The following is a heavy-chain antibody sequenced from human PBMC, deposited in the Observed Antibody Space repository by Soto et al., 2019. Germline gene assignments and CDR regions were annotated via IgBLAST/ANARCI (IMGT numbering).Heavy chain of an antibody. Sequence: QVQLQESGPGLVKPSQTLSLTCTVSGGSISSGDYYWSWIRQPPGKGLEWIGYIYYSGSTYYNPSLKSRVTISVDTSKNQFSLKLSSVTAADTAVYYCAREGDSTDPYYYYGMDVWGQGTTVTVSS. CDR2: IYYSGST. CDR1: GGSISSGDYY. J-gene: IGHJ6*02. V-gene: IGHV4-30-4*01. CDR3: AREGDSTDPYYYYGMDV. D-gene: IGHD2-2*01.